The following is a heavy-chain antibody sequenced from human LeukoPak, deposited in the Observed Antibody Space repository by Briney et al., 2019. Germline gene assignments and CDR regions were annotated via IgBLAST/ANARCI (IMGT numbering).Heavy chain of an antibody. D-gene: IGHD3-10*01. V-gene: IGHV4-61*08. CDR3: ARRGYYGSGSYYLDY. Sequence: SETLSLTCTVSGGSISSGGYYWSWIRQHPGKGLEWIGYIYYTGSTNYSPSLKGRVTILLDTSNQFSLKLSSVTAADTAVYYCARRGYYGSGSYYLDYWGQGTLVTVSS. CDR2: IYYTGST. CDR1: GGSISSGGYY. J-gene: IGHJ4*02.